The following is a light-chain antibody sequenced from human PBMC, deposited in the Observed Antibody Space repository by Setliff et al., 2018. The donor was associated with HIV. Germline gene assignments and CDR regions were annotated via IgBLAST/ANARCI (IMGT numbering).Light chain of an antibody. V-gene: IGLV2-23*02. CDR1: SSDIGSYNL. CDR3: YSFAGSSAL. CDR2: EVT. Sequence: SALAQPASVSGSPGQSITISCTGTSSDIGSYNLVSWYQQHPGKAPKLMIYEVTKRPSGVSNRFSGSKSGNTASLTISGLQTEDEADYYCYSFAGSSALFGGGTK. J-gene: IGLJ2*01.